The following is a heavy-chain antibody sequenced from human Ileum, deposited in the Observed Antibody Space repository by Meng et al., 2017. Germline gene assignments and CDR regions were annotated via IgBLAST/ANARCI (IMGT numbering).Heavy chain of an antibody. CDR2: ISAYSGNT. Sequence: QVQLAQSGDEVKKPGASVKVSFKASGYIFTSYGIGWVRQAPGQGLEWMGWISAYSGNTKYAQKLQGRVTMTTDTSTSTAYMELRNLRSDDAAVYYCARDTVGTTLGDYWGQGTLVTVSS. CDR3: ARDTVGTTLGDY. V-gene: IGHV1-18*01. D-gene: IGHD4-23*01. CDR1: GYIFTSYG. J-gene: IGHJ4*02.